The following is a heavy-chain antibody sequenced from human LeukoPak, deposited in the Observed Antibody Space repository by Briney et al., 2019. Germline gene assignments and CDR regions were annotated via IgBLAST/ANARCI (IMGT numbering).Heavy chain of an antibody. V-gene: IGHV4-59*01. CDR2: IFSSGST. CDR1: GASISSYY. CDR3: ARGPYYFDY. Sequence: PSETLSLTCTVSGASISSYYWNWIRQPPGKGLGWIGYIFSSGSTNYNPSLRSRVTISVDTSKNQFSLKLSSVTAADTAVYYCARGPYYFDYWGQGTLVTASS. J-gene: IGHJ4*02.